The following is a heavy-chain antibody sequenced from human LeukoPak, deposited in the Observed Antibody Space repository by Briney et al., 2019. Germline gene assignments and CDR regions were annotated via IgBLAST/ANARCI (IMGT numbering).Heavy chain of an antibody. CDR1: GYTFTSYG. Sequence: SVKVSCKASGYTFTSYGITWVRQAPGQGLEWMGRIIPIFGTTYYAQKFQGRVTITADKSTNTAYMEMSSLKSEDTAVYYCAREPGGFRKYLAYWGQGALVTVSS. J-gene: IGHJ4*02. V-gene: IGHV1-69*06. D-gene: IGHD2-15*01. CDR2: IIPIFGTT. CDR3: AREPGGFRKYLAY.